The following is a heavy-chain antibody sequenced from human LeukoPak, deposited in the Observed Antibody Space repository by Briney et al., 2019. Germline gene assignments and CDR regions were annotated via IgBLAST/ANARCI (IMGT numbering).Heavy chain of an antibody. V-gene: IGHV4-38-2*02. J-gene: IGHJ4*02. Sequence: PSETLSLTCAVYGGSFSGYYWGWIRQPPERGLEWIGSMYHTGSTYYNPSLKSRVTISVDTSKNQFYLKLSSVTAADTAVYYCARDYSGYDLALDYWGQGTLVTVSS. CDR1: GGSFSGYY. CDR3: ARDYSGYDLALDY. D-gene: IGHD5-12*01. CDR2: MYHTGST.